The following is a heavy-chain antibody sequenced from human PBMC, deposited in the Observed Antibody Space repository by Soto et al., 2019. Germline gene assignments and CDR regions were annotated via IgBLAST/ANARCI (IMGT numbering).Heavy chain of an antibody. D-gene: IGHD2-15*01. CDR1: GDSFSNCW. CDR2: IYPADSDT. J-gene: IGHJ6*02. Sequence: GESLKISCQGYGDSFSNCWIAWVRQMPGKGLEWMGIIYPADSDTRYSPAFQGQVTISAEKDINKAYRQWSSLKASDTATYYCARQLHDKSGGGYYDYGLDVWVQGTTVTVSS. V-gene: IGHV5-51*01. CDR3: ARQLHDKSGGGYYDYGLDV.